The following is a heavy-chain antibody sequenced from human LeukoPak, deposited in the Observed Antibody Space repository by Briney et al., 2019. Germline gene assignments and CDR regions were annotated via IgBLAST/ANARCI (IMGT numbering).Heavy chain of an antibody. CDR2: ISGGGETT. D-gene: IGHD4-17*01. V-gene: IGHV3-23*01. J-gene: IGHJ4*02. CDR1: GFTFNNYD. CDR3: ARDYADYVGSFFFDY. Sequence: GGSLRLSCAASGFTFNNYDMNWVRQAPGKGLEWVSSISGGGETTYYADSAKGRFTISRDNSQNTLYLQMNSLRAEDTAVYYCARDYADYVGSFFFDYWGQGTLVTVSS.